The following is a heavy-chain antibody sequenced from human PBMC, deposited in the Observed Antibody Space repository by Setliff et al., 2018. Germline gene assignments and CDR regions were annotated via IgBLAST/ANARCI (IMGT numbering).Heavy chain of an antibody. CDR1: GGSISDYY. V-gene: IGHV3-7*01. J-gene: IGHJ4*02. Sequence: ETLSLTCTVSGGSISDYYWSWIRQAPGKGLEWVANIKQDGSEKYYVDSVKGRFTISRDNAKNSLYLQMNSLRAEDTAVYYCARVIVGATTTDHWGQGTLVTVSS. D-gene: IGHD1-26*01. CDR3: ARVIVGATTTDH. CDR2: IKQDGSEK.